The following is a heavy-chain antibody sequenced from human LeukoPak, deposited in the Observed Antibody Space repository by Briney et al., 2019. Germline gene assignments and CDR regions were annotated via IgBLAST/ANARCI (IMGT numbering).Heavy chain of an antibody. D-gene: IGHD2-2*02. J-gene: IGHJ3*02. CDR2: IYPGDSDT. V-gene: IGHV5-51*01. CDR1: GYSFTSYW. Sequence: GESLKISCKGSGYSFTSYWIGWVRQMPGKGLEWMGIIYPGDSDTRYSPSFQGQVTISADKSISTAYLQWSSLKASDTAMYYCASYTERYCSSTSCYRAFDIWGQGTMVTVSS. CDR3: ASYTERYCSSTSCYRAFDI.